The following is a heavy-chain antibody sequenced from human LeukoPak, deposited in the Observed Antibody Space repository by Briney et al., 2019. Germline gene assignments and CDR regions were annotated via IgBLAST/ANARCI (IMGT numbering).Heavy chain of an antibody. Sequence: GGSLRLSCAPSGFTFSSYGMHWVRQAPGKGLEWVAFIRSDGGNKYYADSVKGRFTISRDNAKNSLYLQLNSLRAEDTAVYYCARDGDTVLTRGYYYYMDVWGKGTTVTVSS. D-gene: IGHD4-23*01. V-gene: IGHV3-30*02. CDR2: IRSDGGNK. J-gene: IGHJ6*03. CDR1: GFTFSSYG. CDR3: ARDGDTVLTRGYYYYMDV.